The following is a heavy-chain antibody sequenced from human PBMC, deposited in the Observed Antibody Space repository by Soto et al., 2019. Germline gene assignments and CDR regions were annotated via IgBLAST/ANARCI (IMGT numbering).Heavy chain of an antibody. D-gene: IGHD1-26*01. V-gene: IGHV3-23*01. CDR2: ISGSGGST. CDR1: GFTFSSYA. J-gene: IGHJ4*02. Sequence: GESLKISCAASGFTFSSYAMSWVRQAPGKGLEWVSAISGSGGSTYYADSVKGRFTISRDNSKNTLYLQMNSLRAEDTAVYYCAKDRQIVGAMVYFDYWGQGTLVTVSS. CDR3: AKDRQIVGAMVYFDY.